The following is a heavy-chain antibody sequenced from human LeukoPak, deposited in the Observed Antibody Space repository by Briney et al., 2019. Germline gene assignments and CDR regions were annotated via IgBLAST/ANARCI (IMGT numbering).Heavy chain of an antibody. V-gene: IGHV3-23*01. CDR3: AKAAGSGTYYNWFDP. D-gene: IGHD3-10*01. J-gene: IGHJ5*02. CDR2: ITSGGTT. CDR1: GFTFSTCA. Sequence: GGSLRLSCAASGFTFSTCALTWVRQAPGKGLEWVSGITSGGTTYYADSVKGRFTISRDNSKNTLYLQVNSLRADDTAVYYCAKAAGSGTYYNWFDPWGQGTLVTVSS.